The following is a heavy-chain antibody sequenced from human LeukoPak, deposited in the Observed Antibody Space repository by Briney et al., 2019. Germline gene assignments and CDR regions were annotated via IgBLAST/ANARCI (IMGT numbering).Heavy chain of an antibody. CDR2: IKEDGSEK. J-gene: IGHJ4*02. D-gene: IGHD3-16*01. CDR3: ASNWGSYPDC. CDR1: GFTFSSYW. Sequence: GGSLRLSCAASGFTFSSYWMTWVRQAPGKGLVWVANIKEDGSEKYYVDSVKGRFSISRDNAKNSLYLQMNSLRAEDTALYYCASNWGSYPDCWGQGALVTASS. V-gene: IGHV3-7*01.